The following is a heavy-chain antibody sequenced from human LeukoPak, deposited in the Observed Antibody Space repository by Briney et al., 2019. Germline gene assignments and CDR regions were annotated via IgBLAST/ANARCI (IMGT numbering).Heavy chain of an antibody. J-gene: IGHJ4*02. D-gene: IGHD4-17*01. CDR1: RFTFSSYS. CDR2: ISSSSTYI. CDR3: ARDAGDFDLY. V-gene: IGHV3-21*01. Sequence: GGSLRLSCAASRFTFSSYSMNWVRQAPGKGLEWVPSISSSSTYIYYADSVKGRFTISRDNAKNSLYLQMNSLRAEDTAVYYCARDAGDFDLYWGQGTLVTVSS.